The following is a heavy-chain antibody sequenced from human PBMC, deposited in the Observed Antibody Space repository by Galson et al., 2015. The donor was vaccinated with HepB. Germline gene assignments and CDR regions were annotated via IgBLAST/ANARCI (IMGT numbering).Heavy chain of an antibody. CDR2: IMQDGSER. Sequence: LRLSCAASGFTFSDYWMSWVRQTPGEGLEWVAIIMQDGSERYYLDSVKGRFTVSRDNGKNSLWLQMNSLRAEDTGVYYCAGAYGGPFDYWGQGALVTVSS. CDR1: GFTFSDYW. J-gene: IGHJ4*02. V-gene: IGHV3-7*03. CDR3: AGAYGGPFDY. D-gene: IGHD4-23*01.